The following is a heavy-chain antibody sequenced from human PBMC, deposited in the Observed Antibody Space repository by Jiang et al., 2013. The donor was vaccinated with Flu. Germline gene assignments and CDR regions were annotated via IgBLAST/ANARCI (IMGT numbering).Heavy chain of an antibody. J-gene: IGHJ4*02. CDR2: MNPNQVVTT. Sequence: TGQGTLSGWEWMNPNQVVTTGYAQKFQGRVTMTRNTSISTAYMELSSLRSEDTAVYYCARRKGVATISYWGQGTLVTVSS. V-gene: IGHV1-8*01. D-gene: IGHD5-12*01. CDR3: ARRKGVATISY.